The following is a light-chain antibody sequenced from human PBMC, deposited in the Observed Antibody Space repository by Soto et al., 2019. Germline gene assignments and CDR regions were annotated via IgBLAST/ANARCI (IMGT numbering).Light chain of an antibody. J-gene: IGKJ5*01. CDR1: RSLSSSY. V-gene: IGKV3-20*01. CDR3: QQYGSPIT. Sequence: EIVLTQSPGTLSLSPWERATLSCRASRSLSSSYLAWYQQKPGQAPRLLLYGASSRATGVPDRFSGSGSGTDFTLTISRLEPEDFAVYYCQQYGSPITFGQGTRLEIK. CDR2: GAS.